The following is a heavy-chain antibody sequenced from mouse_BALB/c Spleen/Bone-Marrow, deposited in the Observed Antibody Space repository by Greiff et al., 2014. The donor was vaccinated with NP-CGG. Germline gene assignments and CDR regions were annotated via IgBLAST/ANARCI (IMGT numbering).Heavy chain of an antibody. J-gene: IGHJ3*01. CDR1: GYTFAYYT. V-gene: IGHV1-4*01. Sequence: VQLKESGAELARPGASVKMSCKASGYTFAYYTVHWVKQRPGQGLEWIGYINPSSGYTNYNQKFKDKATLTTDKSSSTAYMQLSSLTSEDSAVYYCAREVYGSWFAYWGQGTLVTVSA. D-gene: IGHD2-2*01. CDR2: INPSSGYT. CDR3: AREVYGSWFAY.